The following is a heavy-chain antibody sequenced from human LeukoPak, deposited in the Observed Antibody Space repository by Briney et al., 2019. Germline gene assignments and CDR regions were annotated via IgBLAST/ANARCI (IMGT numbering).Heavy chain of an antibody. CDR3: ARDSEGFDY. CDR2: IYTSEST. V-gene: IGHV4-61*02. J-gene: IGHJ4*02. D-gene: IGHD1-14*01. CDR1: GGSISSGSYY. Sequence: PSQTLSLTCTVSGGSISSGSYYWSWIRQPAGKGLEWIGRIYTSESTNYNPSLKSRVTISVDTSKNQFSLKMKSVTAADTAVYYCARDSEGFDYWGQGTLVTVSS.